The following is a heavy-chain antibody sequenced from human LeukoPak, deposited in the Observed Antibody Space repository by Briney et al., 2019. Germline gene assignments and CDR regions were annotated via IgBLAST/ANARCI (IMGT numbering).Heavy chain of an antibody. J-gene: IGHJ2*01. D-gene: IGHD4-17*01. CDR1: GGSISSSGYY. Sequence: PSETLSLTCTVSGGSISSSGYYWGWIRQPPGKGLEWIGSIYYSGSTFDNPSLKSRVTISVDKSRNQFSLKLSSVTAADTAVYYCARDYGDIPPDWYYDLWGRGTLVTVSS. CDR3: ARDYGDIPPDWYYDL. V-gene: IGHV4-39*07. CDR2: IYYSGST.